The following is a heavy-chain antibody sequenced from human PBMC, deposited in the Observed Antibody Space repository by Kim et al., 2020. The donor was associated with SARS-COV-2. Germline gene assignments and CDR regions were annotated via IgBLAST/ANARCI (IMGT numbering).Heavy chain of an antibody. D-gene: IGHD3-3*01. J-gene: IGHJ3*02. CDR3: AADLFWSGYYDAFDI. Sequence: SVKVSCKASGFTFTSSAMQWVRQARGQRLEWIGWIVVGSGNTNYAQKFQERVTITRDMSTSTAYMELSSLRSEDTAVYYCAADLFWSGYYDAFDIWGQGTMVTVSS. CDR2: IVVGSGNT. CDR1: GFTFTSSA. V-gene: IGHV1-58*02.